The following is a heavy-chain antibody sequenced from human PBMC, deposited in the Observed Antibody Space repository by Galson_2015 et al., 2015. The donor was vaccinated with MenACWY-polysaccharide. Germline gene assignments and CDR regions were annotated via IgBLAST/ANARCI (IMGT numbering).Heavy chain of an antibody. CDR1: KFTFSDYA. CDR2: ISGGGGST. J-gene: IGHJ4*02. Sequence: SLRLSCAASKFTFSDYAMSWVRQAPGKGLEWVSAISGGGGSTFYADSVRGRFTISRDNSKNTLYLQMNSLRAEDTAVYYCVRRGLGPTHWGQGTLVPVSS. D-gene: IGHD1-26*01. V-gene: IGHV3-23*01. CDR3: VRRGLGPTH.